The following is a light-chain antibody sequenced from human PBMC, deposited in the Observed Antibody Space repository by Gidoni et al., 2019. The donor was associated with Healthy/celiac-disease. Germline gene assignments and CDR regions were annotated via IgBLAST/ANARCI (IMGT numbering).Light chain of an antibody. CDR3: SSYTSSSTLV. V-gene: IGLV2-14*01. J-gene: IGLJ3*02. CDR2: EVS. Sequence: QSALTQPASVSGSPGQSLTISCTGTSSDVGGYNYVSWYQQHPGKAPKLMIYEVSNRPSGVSNRFSGSKYGNTASLTISGLQAEDEADYYCSSYTSSSTLVFGGGTKLTVL. CDR1: SSDVGGYNY.